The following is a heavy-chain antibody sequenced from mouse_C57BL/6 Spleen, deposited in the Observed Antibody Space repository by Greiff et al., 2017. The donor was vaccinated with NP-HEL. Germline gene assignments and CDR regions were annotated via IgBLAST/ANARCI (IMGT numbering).Heavy chain of an antibody. D-gene: IGHD2-5*01. CDR1: GFSLTSYG. CDR3: AKNSNYGGYYAMDD. V-gene: IGHV2-5*01. CDR2: IWRGGST. Sequence: VKLQESGPGLVQPSQSLSITCTVSGFSLTSYGVHWVRQSPGKGLEWLGVIWRGGSTDYNAAFMSRLSITKDNSKSQVFFKMNSLQADDTAIYYCAKNSNYGGYYAMDDWGQGTSVTVSS. J-gene: IGHJ4*01.